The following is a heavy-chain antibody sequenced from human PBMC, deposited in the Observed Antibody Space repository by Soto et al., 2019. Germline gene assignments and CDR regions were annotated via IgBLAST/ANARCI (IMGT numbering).Heavy chain of an antibody. D-gene: IGHD2-15*01. CDR2: INAGNGNT. Sequence: ASVKVSCKASGYTFTSYAMHWVRQAPGQRLEWMGWINAGNGNTKYSQKFQGRVTITRDTSASTAYMELSSLRFEDTAVYYCVRGCSGGSCIGARTNAFDIWGQGTMVTVSS. CDR1: GYTFTSYA. CDR3: VRGCSGGSCIGARTNAFDI. V-gene: IGHV1-3*01. J-gene: IGHJ3*02.